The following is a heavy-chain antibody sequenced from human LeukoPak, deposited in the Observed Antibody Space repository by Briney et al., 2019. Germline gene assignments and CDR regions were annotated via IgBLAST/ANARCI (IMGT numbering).Heavy chain of an antibody. J-gene: IGHJ4*02. CDR3: AGGQMFTSGGFDN. D-gene: IGHD6-19*01. Sequence: GGSLRLSCAASGLSVSSKYMSWVRQAPGKGLEWVSVIYTGGNEYYADSVKGRFTISRDNSKKMAYLQMNSLRAEDTALYYCAGGQMFTSGGFDNWGQGALVTVSS. V-gene: IGHV3-53*01. CDR2: IYTGGNE. CDR1: GLSVSSKY.